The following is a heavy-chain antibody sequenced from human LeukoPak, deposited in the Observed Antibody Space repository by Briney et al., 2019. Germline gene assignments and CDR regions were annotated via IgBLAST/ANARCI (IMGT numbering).Heavy chain of an antibody. CDR3: ARDLYYYGSGSFGKYYYYGMDV. V-gene: IGHV3-66*02. Sequence: GGSLRLSCAASGFTVSSNFMAWVRQAPGKGLEWVSVIYGGGSTFYADSVKGRFTISRDNSKNTLYLQMNSLRAEDTAVYYCARDLYYYGSGSFGKYYYYGMDVWGQGTTVTVSS. CDR2: IYGGGST. CDR1: GFTVSSNF. D-gene: IGHD3-10*01. J-gene: IGHJ6*02.